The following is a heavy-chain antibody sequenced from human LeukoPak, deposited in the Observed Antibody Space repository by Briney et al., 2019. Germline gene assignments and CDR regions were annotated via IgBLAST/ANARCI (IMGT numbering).Heavy chain of an antibody. J-gene: IGHJ4*02. Sequence: PGGSLRLSCSASGFTFSSYAMHWVRQAPGKGLEYVSAISSNGGSTYYADSVKGRFTISRDNSKNTLYLQMSSLRAEDTAVYYCVKGCDYVWGSYRPFDYWGQGTLVTVSS. D-gene: IGHD3-16*02. V-gene: IGHV3-64D*06. CDR1: GFTFSSYA. CDR3: VKGCDYVWGSYRPFDY. CDR2: ISSNGGST.